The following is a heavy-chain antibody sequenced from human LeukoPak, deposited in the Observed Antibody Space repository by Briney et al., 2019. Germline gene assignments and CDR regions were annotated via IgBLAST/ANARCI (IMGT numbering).Heavy chain of an antibody. Sequence: GGSLRLSCAVSGFTFSDSWMHWVRQAPGKGLVWVSRINSDGSITAYADSVKGRFTISRDNAKNTLYLQMNSLRAEDTALYYCARGSTHYDVLTGYHYYFDYWGQGTLVTVSS. CDR2: INSDGSIT. D-gene: IGHD3-9*01. J-gene: IGHJ4*02. CDR1: GFTFSDSW. CDR3: ARGSTHYDVLTGYHYYFDY. V-gene: IGHV3-74*01.